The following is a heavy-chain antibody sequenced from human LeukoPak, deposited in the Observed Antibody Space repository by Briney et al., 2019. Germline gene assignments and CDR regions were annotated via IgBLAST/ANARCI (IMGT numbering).Heavy chain of an antibody. CDR1: GGSISSSSYY. V-gene: IGHV4-39*07. J-gene: IGHJ4*02. Sequence: PSETLSLTCTVSGGSISSSSYYWGWIRQPPGKGLEWIGEINHSGSTNYNPSLKSRVTISVDTSKNQFSLKLSSVTAADTAVYYCARGRALFDWGQGTLVTVSS. CDR3: ARGRALFD. CDR2: INHSGST. D-gene: IGHD2-21*01.